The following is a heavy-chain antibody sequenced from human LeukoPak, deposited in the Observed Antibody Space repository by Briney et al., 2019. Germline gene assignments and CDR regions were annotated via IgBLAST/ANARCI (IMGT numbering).Heavy chain of an antibody. V-gene: IGHV1-18*01. CDR1: GYTFSAYG. CDR2: ISTYNGNR. Sequence: GASVKVSCKASGYTFSAYGFSWVRLAPGQGLEWMGWISTYNGNRNYAQKFQGRVTMTTDTSTSTAYMELRSLRSDDTAMYYCVRSDNSGYYPRTLDYWGQGTLVTVSS. J-gene: IGHJ4*02. D-gene: IGHD3-22*01. CDR3: VRSDNSGYYPRTLDY.